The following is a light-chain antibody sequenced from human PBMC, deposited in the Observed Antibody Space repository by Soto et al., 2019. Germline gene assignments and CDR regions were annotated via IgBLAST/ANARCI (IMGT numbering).Light chain of an antibody. CDR1: QSVTSTS. Sequence: EIVLTQSPGTLSLSPGERATLSCRASQSVTSTSLAWYQQKPGQAPRLLIYGASSRATGAPDRISGGGSGTDFTLTISRLEPEDFAVYYCQHYVTSSITFGQGTRLEIK. V-gene: IGKV3-20*01. CDR2: GAS. J-gene: IGKJ5*01. CDR3: QHYVTSSIT.